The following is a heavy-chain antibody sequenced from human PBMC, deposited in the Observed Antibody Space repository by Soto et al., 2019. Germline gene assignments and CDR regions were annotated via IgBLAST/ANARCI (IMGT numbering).Heavy chain of an antibody. Sequence: PGGSLRLSCSASGFTFSSYAMHWVRQAPGKGLEYVSAISSNGGSTYYADSVKGRFTISRDNSKNTLYLQMSSLRAEDTAVYYCVKEKDSSPSDYYYYYGMDVWGQGTTVTGSS. J-gene: IGHJ6*02. CDR3: VKEKDSSPSDYYYYYGMDV. CDR1: GFTFSSYA. V-gene: IGHV3-64D*08. D-gene: IGHD6-6*01. CDR2: ISSNGGST.